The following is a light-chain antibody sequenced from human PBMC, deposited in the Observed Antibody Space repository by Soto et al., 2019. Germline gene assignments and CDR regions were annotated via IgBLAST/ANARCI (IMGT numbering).Light chain of an antibody. J-gene: IGKJ1*01. CDR3: QHYSHALWA. V-gene: IGKV3-20*01. Sequence: LLTQSPGTLSLSPGERATLSCRASQSVTSDYLAWYQQKPGQSPRLLMSGASSRATGVPDRFSGSGSGTDFTLTISRLEPEDIAVYYCQHYSHALWAFGQGTKVDIK. CDR1: QSVTSDY. CDR2: GAS.